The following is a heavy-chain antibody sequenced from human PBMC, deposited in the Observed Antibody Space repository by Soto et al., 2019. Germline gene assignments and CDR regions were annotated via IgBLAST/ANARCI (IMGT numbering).Heavy chain of an antibody. CDR2: ISYDGTNK. D-gene: IGHD7-27*01. V-gene: IGHV3-30-3*01. CDR1: GFSFSISP. J-gene: IGHJ4*02. Sequence: QVQLVESGGGVVQPGRSLRLSCAASGFSFSISPMHWVRQAPGKGPEWVALISYDGTNKFYADSVKGRFTISRDNSKSPLYLQVDSLRPDDAAVYYCARDPKTSGGQHWAFNYFDSWGQGTLVTVSS. CDR3: ARDPKTSGGQHWAFNYFDS.